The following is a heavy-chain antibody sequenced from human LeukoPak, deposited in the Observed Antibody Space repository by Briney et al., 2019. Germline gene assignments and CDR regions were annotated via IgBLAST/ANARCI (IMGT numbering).Heavy chain of an antibody. D-gene: IGHD3-22*01. V-gene: IGHV3-23*01. Sequence: PGGSLRLSCAASGFTFSSYAMSWVRQAPGKGLEWVSAISGSGGSTYYADSVKGRFTISRDNSKNTLYLQMNSLRAEDTAVYYCARTVGVVVIQFDYWGQGTLVTVSS. CDR3: ARTVGVVVIQFDY. CDR1: GFTFSSYA. CDR2: ISGSGGST. J-gene: IGHJ4*02.